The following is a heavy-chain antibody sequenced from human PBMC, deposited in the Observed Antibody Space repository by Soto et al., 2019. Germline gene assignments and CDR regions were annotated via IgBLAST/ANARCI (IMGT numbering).Heavy chain of an antibody. V-gene: IGHV3-23*01. CDR1: GFNFRKFA. CDR2: MSERSGPP. J-gene: IGHJ2*01. CDR3: AKDQDNTDYYWIFDL. D-gene: IGHD4-17*01. Sequence: GGSLRLSCAASGFNFRKFAMSWVRQAPGKGLEWVSGMSERSGPPLYADSVKGRFTISRDNSKSTLYLEMNNLRPEDTAVYYCAKDQDNTDYYWIFDLWGRGTPVTAPQ.